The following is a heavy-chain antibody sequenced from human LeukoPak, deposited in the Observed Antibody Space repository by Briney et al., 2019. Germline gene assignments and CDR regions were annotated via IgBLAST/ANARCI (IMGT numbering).Heavy chain of an antibody. V-gene: IGHV4-39*07. J-gene: IGHJ4*02. D-gene: IGHD3-10*01. CDR3: ARRDTFRGGFDY. CDR2: INHGGST. CDR1: GGSISSSSYY. Sequence: SETLSLTCTVSGGSISSSSYYWSWIRQPPGKGLEWIGEINHGGSTNYNPSLKSRVTISVDTSKNQFSLKLSSVTAADTAVYYCARRDTFRGGFDYWGQGTLVTVSS.